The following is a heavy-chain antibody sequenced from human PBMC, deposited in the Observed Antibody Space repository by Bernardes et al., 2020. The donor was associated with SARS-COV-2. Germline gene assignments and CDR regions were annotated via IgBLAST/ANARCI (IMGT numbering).Heavy chain of an antibody. CDR3: AREDIGYCSDGSCQPFDY. Sequence: ASVKVSCKASGYTFTSYGITWVRQAPGQGLEWMGWSSAYNDNTNYAQKLQGRVTMTTDTSTSTAYMELRSLRSDDTAVYYCAREDIGYCSDGSCQPFDYWGQGTLVTVSS. D-gene: IGHD2-15*01. CDR2: SSAYNDNT. V-gene: IGHV1-18*01. CDR1: GYTFTSYG. J-gene: IGHJ4*02.